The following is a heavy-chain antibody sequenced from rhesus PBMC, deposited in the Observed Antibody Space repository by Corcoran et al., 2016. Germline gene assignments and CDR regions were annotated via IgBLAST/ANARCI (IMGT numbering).Heavy chain of an antibody. J-gene: IGHJ6*01. CDR3: ASAYGLDS. CDR2: IYGGSGRT. Sequence: QVQLQESGPGLVKPSETLSLTCVVSGGSISSNYWNWIRQPPGKGLEWIGRIYGGSGRTSYNPSLTSLVTISTDTSKNQFSLKLSSVTAADTAMYYCASAYGLDSWGQGVVVTVSS. V-gene: IGHV4-147*01. CDR1: GGSISSNY.